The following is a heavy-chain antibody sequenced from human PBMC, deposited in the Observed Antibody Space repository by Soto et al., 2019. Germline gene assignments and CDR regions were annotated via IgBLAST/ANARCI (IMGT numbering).Heavy chain of an antibody. J-gene: IGHJ6*01. CDR3: MYYSAKSMYSPEVSSLHRPYG. CDR1: GYRCTAYV. Sequence: VMVSSNASGYRCTAYVLQWVRRAPGKGLQWMGWINPKSGATDYAQKFQGRVTMTREMSTNTAYLELSGLRSDDTADDTPMYYSAKSMYSPEVSSLHRPYGWG. V-gene: IGHV1-2*02. D-gene: IGHD3-16*01. CDR2: INPKSGAT.